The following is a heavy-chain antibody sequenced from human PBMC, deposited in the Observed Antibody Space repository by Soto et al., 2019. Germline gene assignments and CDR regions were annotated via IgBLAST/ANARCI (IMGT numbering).Heavy chain of an antibody. CDR1: GFPFSSFA. Sequence: QVQLVESGGGVVQPGKSLTLPCAASGFPFSSFAMHWVRQPPGKGLEWVAVVSFDGNRQYFSDSVKGRFTISRDNSKNTVSLHMTTLSDDDSSLYYCAGRHREVPALIGDYFDYWGQGTLVTVSS. V-gene: IGHV3-30*04. CDR3: AGRHREVPALIGDYFDY. J-gene: IGHJ4*02. CDR2: VSFDGNRQ. D-gene: IGHD2-2*01.